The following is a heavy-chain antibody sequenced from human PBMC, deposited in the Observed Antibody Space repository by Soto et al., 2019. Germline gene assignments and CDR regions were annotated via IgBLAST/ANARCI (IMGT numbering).Heavy chain of an antibody. CDR1: GFSLSTRGVG. Sequence: QITLKESGTTLVKPTQTLTLTCSFSGFSLSTRGVGVGWIRQPPGKALEWLALIFWDDDKWYSPSLRSRLSITEYPSINRAVRTRPTMDPVDTATYYCAHRSRGYAYYFDQWGQGTLGTFSS. J-gene: IGHJ4*02. CDR2: IFWDDDK. D-gene: IGHD5-12*01. V-gene: IGHV2-5*02. CDR3: AHRSRGYAYYFDQ.